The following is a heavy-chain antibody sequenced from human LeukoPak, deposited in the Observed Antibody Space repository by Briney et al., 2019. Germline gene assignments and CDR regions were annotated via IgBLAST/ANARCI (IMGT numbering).Heavy chain of an antibody. CDR2: ISAYNGNT. J-gene: IGHJ4*02. CDR3: ARDGPMTTVTSELDY. CDR1: GYTFTSYG. D-gene: IGHD4-17*01. Sequence: ASVKVSCKASGYTFTSYGISWVRQAPGQGLEWMGWISAYNGNTNYAQKLQGRVTVTTDTSTSTAYMELRSLRSDDTAVYYCARDGPMTTVTSELDYWGQGTLVTVSS. V-gene: IGHV1-18*01.